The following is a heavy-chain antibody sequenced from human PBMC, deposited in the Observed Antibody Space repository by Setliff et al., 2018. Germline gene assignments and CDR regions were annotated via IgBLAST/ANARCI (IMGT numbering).Heavy chain of an antibody. CDR3: RQAVVGRDVFDI. CDR1: GESFNTYY. Sequence: SETLSLTCTVYGESFNTYYWSWIRESPGKGLEWFGEIDHSGGANYNPPLESRVTISVDTSKKEFSLKLTSVTAADTAMYYCRQAVVGRDVFDIWGQGTMVTVSS. V-gene: IGHV4-34*01. CDR2: IDHSGGA. J-gene: IGHJ3*02. D-gene: IGHD1-1*01.